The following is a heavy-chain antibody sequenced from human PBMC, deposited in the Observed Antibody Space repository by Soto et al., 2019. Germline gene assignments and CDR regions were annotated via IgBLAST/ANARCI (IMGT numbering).Heavy chain of an antibody. CDR3: ASRTRKLVCSGGSCYSASYYYYGMYV. J-gene: IGHJ6*04. CDR2: IYYSGST. V-gene: IGHV4-31*03. Sequence: QVQLQESGPGLVKPSQTLSLTCTVSGGSISSGGYYWSWIRQHPGKGLEWIGYIYYSGSTYYNPSLKSRVTMSVDTSKNQFSLKLSSVTAEDTAVYYCASRTRKLVCSGGSCYSASYYYYGMYVWGKGTTVTVAS. CDR1: GGSISSGGYY. D-gene: IGHD2-15*01.